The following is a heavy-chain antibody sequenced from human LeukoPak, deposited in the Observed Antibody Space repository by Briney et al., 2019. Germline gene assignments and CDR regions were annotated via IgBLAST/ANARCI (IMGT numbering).Heavy chain of an antibody. Sequence: LSLTCTVPGGSISGGAYYWSWIRQHPGKGLEWIGYAHNSGSTYYNPSLKSRISISVDTSKNQFSLKLSSVTAADPAVYYCARDRYDSYPMDVWGQGTTVTVSS. J-gene: IGHJ6*02. CDR2: AHNSGST. CDR3: ARDRYDSYPMDV. CDR1: GGSISGGAYY. V-gene: IGHV4-31*03. D-gene: IGHD3-3*01.